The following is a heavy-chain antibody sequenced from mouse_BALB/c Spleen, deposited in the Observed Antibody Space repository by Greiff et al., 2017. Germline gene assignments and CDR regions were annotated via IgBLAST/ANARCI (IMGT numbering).Heavy chain of an antibody. D-gene: IGHD2-4*01. CDR2: IYAGTGGT. CDR3: ARHEITTTTAFAY. J-gene: IGHJ3*01. Sequence: SFSSSYISWLKQKPGQSLEWIAWIYAGTGGTSYNQKFTGKAQLTVDTSSSTAYMQFSSLTTEDSAIYYCARHEITTTTAFAYWGQGTLVTVSA. V-gene: IGHV1-66*01. CDR1: SFSSSY.